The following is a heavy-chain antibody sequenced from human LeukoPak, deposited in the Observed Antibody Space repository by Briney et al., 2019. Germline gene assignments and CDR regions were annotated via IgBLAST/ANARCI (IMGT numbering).Heavy chain of an antibody. V-gene: IGHV3-11*01. J-gene: IGHJ2*01. CDR3: AKTEQQLEPLFYFDL. D-gene: IGHD6-13*01. CDR1: GFSFSDYY. CDR2: ISSSAVTI. Sequence: GGSLRLSCAASGFSFSDYYMSWIRQAPGKGLEWVSYISSSAVTIYYADSVKGRFTISRDNSKNTLYLQMNSLRAEDTAVYYCAKTEQQLEPLFYFDLWGRGTLVTVSS.